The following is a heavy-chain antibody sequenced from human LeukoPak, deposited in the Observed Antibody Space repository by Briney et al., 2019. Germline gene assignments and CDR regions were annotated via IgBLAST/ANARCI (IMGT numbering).Heavy chain of an antibody. D-gene: IGHD3-22*01. Sequence: PGGSLRLSCAASGFTFSSYAMSWVRQAPGKGLEWGSAISGSGGSTYYADSVKGRFTISRDNSKNTLYLKRNSLRAEDTAVYYCAKDKLEAYYDSPAFDIWGQGTMVTVSS. V-gene: IGHV3-23*01. CDR1: GFTFSSYA. J-gene: IGHJ3*02. CDR3: AKDKLEAYYDSPAFDI. CDR2: ISGSGGST.